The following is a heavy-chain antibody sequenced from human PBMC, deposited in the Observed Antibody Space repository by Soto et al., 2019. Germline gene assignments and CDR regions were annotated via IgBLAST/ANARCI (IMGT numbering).Heavy chain of an antibody. V-gene: IGHV3-9*01. D-gene: IGHD2-15*01. Sequence: EVQLVESGGGLVQPGRSLRLSCAASGFTFDDYAMHWVRQAPGKGLEWVSGISWNSGSIGYADSVKGRFTISRDNAKNSLYLQMNSLRAEDTALYYCAKESGYCSGSRCYDYYYYGMDVWGQGTTVTVSS. CDR3: AKESGYCSGSRCYDYYYYGMDV. CDR2: ISWNSGSI. CDR1: GFTFDDYA. J-gene: IGHJ6*02.